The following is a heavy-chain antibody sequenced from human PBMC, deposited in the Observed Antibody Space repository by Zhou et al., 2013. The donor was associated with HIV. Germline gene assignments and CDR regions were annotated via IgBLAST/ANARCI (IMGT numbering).Heavy chain of an antibody. V-gene: IGHV1-69*12. CDR1: GDTSTSHT. CDR2: IIPAFRRT. Sequence: QVQSVQSGAEVRKPGSSVKVSCKTSGDTSTSHTVSWVRQVPGQGLEWMGGIIPAFRRTDYAQKFHGRFTISADESTSTVYMELSSLRSEDTAVYYCARHRRYGDNSYSFDIWGQGTMVTVSS. D-gene: IGHD4-17*01. CDR3: ARHRRYGDNSYSFDI. J-gene: IGHJ3*02.